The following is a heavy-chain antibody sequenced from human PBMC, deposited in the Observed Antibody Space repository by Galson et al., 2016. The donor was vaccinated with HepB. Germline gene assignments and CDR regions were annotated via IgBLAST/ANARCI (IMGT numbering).Heavy chain of an antibody. J-gene: IGHJ4*02. CDR1: GLTVSSNY. CDR2: ISGSGGST. D-gene: IGHD5-18*01. V-gene: IGHV3-23*01. Sequence: SLRLSCAASGLTVSSNYMSWVRQAPGKGLEWVSGISGSGGSTNYGDSVRGRFTISRDNSKNTLYLQMNSLRAEDTAVYYCANGGGYSYATRVDYWGQGTLVTVSS. CDR3: ANGGGYSYATRVDY.